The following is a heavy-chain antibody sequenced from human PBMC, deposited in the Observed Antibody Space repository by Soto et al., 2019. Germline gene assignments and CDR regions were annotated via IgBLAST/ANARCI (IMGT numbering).Heavy chain of an antibody. V-gene: IGHV4-34*01. CDR1: GGSFSGYY. J-gene: IGHJ5*02. CDR2: INHSGST. Sequence: SETLSLTCAVYGGSFSGYYWSWIRQPPGKGLEWIGEINHSGSTNYNPSLKSRVTISVDTSKNQFSLKLSSVTAADTAVYYCARGATRKRFDPWGQGTLVTVSS. CDR3: ARGATRKRFDP.